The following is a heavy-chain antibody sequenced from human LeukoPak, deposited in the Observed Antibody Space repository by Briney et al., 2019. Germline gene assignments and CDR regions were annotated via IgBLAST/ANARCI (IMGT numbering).Heavy chain of an antibody. CDR1: GGSISSHY. Sequence: SETLSLTCTVSGGSISSHYWSWIRQPPGKGLEWIGYIYYSGSTNYNPPLKSRVTISVDTSKNQFSLKLSSVTAADTAVYYCARSRTGESFDYWGQGTLVTVSS. J-gene: IGHJ4*02. D-gene: IGHD7-27*01. CDR3: ARSRTGESFDY. CDR2: IYYSGST. V-gene: IGHV4-59*11.